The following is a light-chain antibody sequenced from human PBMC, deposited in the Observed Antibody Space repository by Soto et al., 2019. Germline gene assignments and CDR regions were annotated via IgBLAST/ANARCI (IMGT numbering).Light chain of an antibody. J-gene: IGLJ1*01. Sequence: QSVLTQPPSVSGAPGQRVTIPCTGSSSNIGAGYDVHWYQQRPGTAPKLLIFGNISRPSGVPDRFSGSKSGTSASLAITGLQGEDEGDYCCQSYDSTLSARYVFGTGTKGTVL. CDR2: GNI. V-gene: IGLV1-40*01. CDR3: QSYDSTLSARYV. CDR1: SSNIGAGYD.